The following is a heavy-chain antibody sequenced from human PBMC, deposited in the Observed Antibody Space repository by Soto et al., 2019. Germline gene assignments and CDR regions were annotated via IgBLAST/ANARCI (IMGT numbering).Heavy chain of an antibody. J-gene: IGHJ4*02. CDR3: ARSYCGDDCALDH. Sequence: QVQLVESGGGVVQPGRSLRLSCAASGFIFSNYVMHWVLQAPGKGLEWVAVISYDGNSKHYADSVKGRFTISRDNSKSTLYVQMNSLRAEDTAVYYCARSYCGDDCALDHWGQGTLVTVSS. V-gene: IGHV3-30-3*01. CDR1: GFIFSNYV. CDR2: ISYDGNSK. D-gene: IGHD2-21*02.